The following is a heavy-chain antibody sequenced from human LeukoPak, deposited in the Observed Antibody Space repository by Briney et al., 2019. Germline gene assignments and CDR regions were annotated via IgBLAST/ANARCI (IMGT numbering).Heavy chain of an antibody. V-gene: IGHV1-24*01. D-gene: IGHD3-22*01. CDR1: GYTLTELS. CDR2: FDPEDGET. J-gene: IGHJ4*02. Sequence: ASVKVSCKVSGYTLTELSMHWVRQAPGKGLEWMGGFDPEDGETIYAQKFQGRVTMTEDTSTDTAYMELSSLRSEDTAVYYCATGTGNMIVVDKYFDYWGQGTLVTVSS. CDR3: ATGTGNMIVVDKYFDY.